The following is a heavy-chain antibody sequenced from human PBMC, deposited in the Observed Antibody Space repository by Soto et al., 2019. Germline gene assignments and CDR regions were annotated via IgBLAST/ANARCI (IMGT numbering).Heavy chain of an antibody. CDR2: ISGGGDAT. D-gene: IGHD3-10*01. J-gene: IGHJ2*01. V-gene: IGHV3-23*01. CDR3: ARKVPGSTTRPDYWYFDL. Sequence: EVHLLESGGGLVQPGGSLRLSCAASGFTFISYAMNWVRQAPGKWLQWVSAISGGGDATFYADSVKGRFTISRDNSRNTVTMQMNSLGADDTATYYCARKVPGSTTRPDYWYFDLWGRGTLVTVSS. CDR1: GFTFISYA.